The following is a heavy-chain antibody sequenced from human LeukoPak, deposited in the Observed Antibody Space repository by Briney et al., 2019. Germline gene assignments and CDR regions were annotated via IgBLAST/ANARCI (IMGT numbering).Heavy chain of an antibody. CDR1: GFTFKTYN. Sequence: PGGSLRLSCAPSGFTFKTYNMNWVRQAPGKGLEWVAYISTSGANTHYAASLRGRFTISRDNADASLHLQMDSLRDDYTAVYFCARDRGITMVRGVAQMGGFDKWGQGTLVAVAS. CDR2: ISTSGANT. V-gene: IGHV3-48*02. D-gene: IGHD3-10*01. J-gene: IGHJ4*02. CDR3: ARDRGITMVRGVAQMGGFDK.